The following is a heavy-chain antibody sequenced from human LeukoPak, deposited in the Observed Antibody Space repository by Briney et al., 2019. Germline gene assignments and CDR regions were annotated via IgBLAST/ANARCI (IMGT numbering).Heavy chain of an antibody. D-gene: IGHD3-16*02. CDR3: ASRFVKPGGWFDP. V-gene: IGHV4-61*08. Sequence: PSETLSLTCTVSGGSISSGDYYWSWIRQPPGKGLEWIGYIYYSGTTNYNPSLKSRVTISVDTSKNQFSLKLSSVTAADTAVYYCASRFVKPGGWFDPWGQGTLVTVSS. CDR2: IYYSGTT. J-gene: IGHJ5*02. CDR1: GGSISSGDYY.